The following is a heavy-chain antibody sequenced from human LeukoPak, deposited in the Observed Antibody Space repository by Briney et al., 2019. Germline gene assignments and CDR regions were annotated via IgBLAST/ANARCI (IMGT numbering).Heavy chain of an antibody. CDR1: GGSISSGSYF. CDR3: AREALPNGVWRVGWFDP. D-gene: IGHD2-8*01. V-gene: IGHV4-61*02. Sequence: SQTLSLTCTVSGGSISSGSYFWSWIRQSAGKGLEWIGRIDSSGNTNYNPSLKSRVTMSLDTSKNQFSLKLSSVTAADTAVYYCAREALPNGVWRVGWFDPWGQGTLVTVFS. J-gene: IGHJ5*02. CDR2: IDSSGNT.